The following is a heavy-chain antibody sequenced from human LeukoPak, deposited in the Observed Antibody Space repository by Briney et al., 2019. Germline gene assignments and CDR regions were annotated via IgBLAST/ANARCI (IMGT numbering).Heavy chain of an antibody. CDR1: GFTFGDYA. D-gene: IGHD1-1*01. Sequence: QSGGSLRLSCTASGFTFGDYAMSWIRQAPGKGLGWVGFIRSKAYGETADYAASVKGRFTISRDDSKAIAYLQMNSLKTEDTAVYHCTRDRGAYNLYDYWGQGTLVPVSS. CDR3: TRDRGAYNLYDY. V-gene: IGHV3-49*03. CDR2: IRSKAYGETA. J-gene: IGHJ4*02.